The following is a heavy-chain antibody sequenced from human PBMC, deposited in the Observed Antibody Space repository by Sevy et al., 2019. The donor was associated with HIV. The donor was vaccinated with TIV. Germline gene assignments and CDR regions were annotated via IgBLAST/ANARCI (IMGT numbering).Heavy chain of an antibody. Sequence: GGSLRLSCAVSGFIVSSNYMTWVRQAPGKGLEWVSVIYSGGNTFYADSVRGRVTISSDNSKNTLYLQMKSLRAEDTAVYYCARGMILEGSWYGMDVWGQGTTVTVSS. CDR2: IYSGGNT. CDR1: GFIVSSNY. D-gene: IGHD3-3*01. CDR3: ARGMILEGSWYGMDV. V-gene: IGHV3-53*01. J-gene: IGHJ6*02.